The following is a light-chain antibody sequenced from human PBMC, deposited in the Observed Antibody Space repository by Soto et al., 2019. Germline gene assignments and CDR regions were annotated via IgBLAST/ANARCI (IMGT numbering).Light chain of an antibody. V-gene: IGKV4-1*01. CDR1: QTILYNSNNKNY. Sequence: DIVMTQYPESLAMSLGERAIINCKSSQTILYNSNNKNYLAWYQQKPGKAPKLLIYKASTLKSGVPSRFSGSGSGTEFTLTISSLQPDDFATYYCQHYNSYSEAFGQGTKVDIK. CDR2: KAS. J-gene: IGKJ1*01. CDR3: QHYNSYSEA.